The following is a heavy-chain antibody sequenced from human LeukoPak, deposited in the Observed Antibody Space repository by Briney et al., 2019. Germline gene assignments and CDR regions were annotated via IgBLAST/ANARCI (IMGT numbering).Heavy chain of an antibody. Sequence: SETLSLTCAVYGGSFSGYYWSWIRQPPGKGLEWIGEINHSGSTNYNPSLKSRVTISVDTSKNQFSLKLSSVTAADTAVYYCASVLRITMVRGVTTGDYWGQGTLVTVPS. CDR3: ASVLRITMVRGVTTGDY. CDR2: INHSGST. CDR1: GGSFSGYY. D-gene: IGHD3-10*01. J-gene: IGHJ4*02. V-gene: IGHV4-34*01.